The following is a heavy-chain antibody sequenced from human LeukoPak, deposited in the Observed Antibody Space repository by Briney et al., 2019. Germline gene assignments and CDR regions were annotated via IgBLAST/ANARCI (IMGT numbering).Heavy chain of an antibody. J-gene: IGHJ5*02. CDR1: GGPIDSGDYY. V-gene: IGHV4-39*07. CDR2: IHYTGST. CDR3: ARHPIERSLGGVPDWFDP. Sequence: SETLSPTCTVSGGPIDSGDYYWGWVRQPPGKGLECIASIHYTGSTYYDPSLKSRVTLSVDTSKNQFSLNLYSVTAADTAIYYCARHPIERSLGGVPDWFDPWGQGTLVTVSS. D-gene: IGHD3-3*01.